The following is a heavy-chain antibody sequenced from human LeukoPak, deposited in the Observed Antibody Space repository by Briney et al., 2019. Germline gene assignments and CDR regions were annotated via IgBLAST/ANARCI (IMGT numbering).Heavy chain of an antibody. V-gene: IGHV1-8*01. CDR3: AREVSGDFALDS. J-gene: IGHJ4*02. CDR2: MNPNSGDT. Sequence: GASVKVSCKASGYTFTTNDINWVRQAAGQGLEWMGWMNPNSGDTDYAPKFQGRITMTRNTSINTAYMELSSLTSEDTAVYLCAREVSGDFALDSWGQGTLVTVSS. CDR1: GYTFTTND.